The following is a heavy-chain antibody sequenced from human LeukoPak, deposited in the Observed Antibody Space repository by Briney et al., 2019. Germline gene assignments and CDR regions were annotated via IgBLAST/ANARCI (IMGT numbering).Heavy chain of an antibody. Sequence: GGSLRLSCAASGFTFSDYYMSWIRQAPGKGLEWVSYISSSGSTIYYADSVKGRFTISRDNSKSTLYLQMNSLRAEDTAVYYCAKDGTYYYGSGNFDYWGQGTLVTVSS. D-gene: IGHD3-10*01. CDR3: AKDGTYYYGSGNFDY. J-gene: IGHJ4*02. CDR1: GFTFSDYY. V-gene: IGHV3-11*01. CDR2: ISSSGSTI.